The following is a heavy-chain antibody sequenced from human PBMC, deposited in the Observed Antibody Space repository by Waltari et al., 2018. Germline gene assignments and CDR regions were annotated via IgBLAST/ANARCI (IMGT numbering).Heavy chain of an antibody. J-gene: IGHJ4*02. CDR2: VQGSGRT. D-gene: IGHD2-15*01. CDR1: GDSMSSTYW. Sequence: QLQLQESGSGLVKPSGTLSLTCAVSGDSMSSTYWWRWVRQSPQKGLEWIGQVQGSGRTNYTPSFASRVSMSLDTSNKRLSLKVTSATAADTAMYYCARDRGRGLYLDIWGPGTLVTVSP. CDR3: ARDRGRGLYLDI. V-gene: IGHV4-4*02.